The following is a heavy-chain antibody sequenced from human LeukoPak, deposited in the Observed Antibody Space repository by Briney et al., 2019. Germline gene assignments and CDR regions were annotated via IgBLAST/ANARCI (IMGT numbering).Heavy chain of an antibody. V-gene: IGHV3-23*01. CDR1: GFTFSSYA. CDR2: ISGSGGRT. J-gene: IGHJ1*01. D-gene: IGHD4-17*01. Sequence: GRSLRLSCAASGFTFSSYAMHWVRQAPGKGLEWVSVISGSGGRTYYADSVKGRFTISRDNSKNTLYLQMNSLRAEDTAVYYCVKEIYGDSTGGRFQHWGQGTLVTVFS. CDR3: VKEIYGDSTGGRFQH.